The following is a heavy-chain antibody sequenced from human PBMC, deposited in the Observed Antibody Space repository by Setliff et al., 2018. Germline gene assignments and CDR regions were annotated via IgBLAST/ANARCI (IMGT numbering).Heavy chain of an antibody. CDR1: GDSFSDYY. D-gene: IGHD2-15*01. J-gene: IGHJ4*02. Sequence: KTSETLSLTCAVYGDSFSDYYWSWIRQPPGKGLEWIGESNHGGSTSYHPSLKSRLTMSVDTSKNQFSLKLTSVTAADTAVYYCANAAGGYCSGGSCYGFDYWGQGTLVTVS. V-gene: IGHV4-34*01. CDR2: SNHGGST. CDR3: ANAAGGYCSGGSCYGFDY.